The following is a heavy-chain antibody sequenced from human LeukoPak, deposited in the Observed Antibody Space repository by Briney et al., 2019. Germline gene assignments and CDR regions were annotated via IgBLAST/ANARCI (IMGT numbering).Heavy chain of an antibody. J-gene: IGHJ4*02. V-gene: IGHV4-59*04. CDR2: TYYGGNT. CDR3: AAAFDY. Sequence: GSLRLSCAASGFTFSSYSMNWVRQAPGKGLEWIGNTYYGGNTYYNPSLKSRVTISVDTSKNQFSLELNSVTAADTAVYYCAAAFDYWGQGTLVTASS. D-gene: IGHD6-25*01. CDR1: GFTFSSYSMN.